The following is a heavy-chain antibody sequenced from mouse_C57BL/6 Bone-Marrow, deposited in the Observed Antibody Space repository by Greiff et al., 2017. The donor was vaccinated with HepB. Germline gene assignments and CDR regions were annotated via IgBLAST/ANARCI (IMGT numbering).Heavy chain of an antibody. CDR3: ARTGTVHY. D-gene: IGHD4-1*01. V-gene: IGHV1-69*01. CDR2: IDPSDSYT. CDR1: GYTFTSYW. Sequence: QVQLQQPGAELVMPGASVKLSCKASGYTFTSYWMHWVKQRPGQGLEWIGEIDPSDSYTYYNQKFKGKSTLTVDKSSSTAYMQLSSLTSEDSAVYYCARTGTVHYWGQGTTLTVSS. J-gene: IGHJ2*01.